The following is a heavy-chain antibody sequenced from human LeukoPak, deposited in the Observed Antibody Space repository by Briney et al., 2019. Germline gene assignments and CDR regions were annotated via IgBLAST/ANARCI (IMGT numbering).Heavy chain of an antibody. D-gene: IGHD1-26*01. V-gene: IGHV3-21*01. CDR3: AREPWGATPFDY. CDR2: ISSSSSYI. J-gene: IGHJ4*02. CDR1: GFTFRTYT. Sequence: PGGSLRLSCEASGFTFRTYTMNWVRQAPGKGLEWVSSISSSSSYIYYADSVKGRFTISRDNAKNSLYLQMNSLRAEDTAVYYCAREPWGATPFDYWGQGTLVTVSS.